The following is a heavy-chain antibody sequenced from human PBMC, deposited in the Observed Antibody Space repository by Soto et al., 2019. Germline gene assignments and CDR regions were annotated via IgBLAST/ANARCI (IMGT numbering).Heavy chain of an antibody. J-gene: IGHJ3*01. Sequence: QVQLVQSGADVKMPGSSVKVSCKTSGGSFGSSAISWVRQAPSQGLEWMGEIIPVFDKANYAQNFQGRLTITADELTGTVFMELSSLRSEDTAVYFCARLRRDWGDAFDLWGLGTFVTVSS. CDR2: IIPVFDKA. CDR1: GGSFGSSA. V-gene: IGHV1-69*01. CDR3: ARLRRDWGDAFDL. D-gene: IGHD3-16*01.